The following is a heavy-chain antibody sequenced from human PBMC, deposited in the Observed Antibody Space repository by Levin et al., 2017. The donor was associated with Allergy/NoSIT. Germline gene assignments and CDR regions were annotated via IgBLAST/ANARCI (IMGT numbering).Heavy chain of an antibody. CDR3: ARARVILGDTNYYYGMDV. V-gene: IGHV4-59*01. CDR2: MYYNGNT. Sequence: SETLSLTCTVSGGSISSYYWSWIRQPPGKGLEWIGCMYYNGNTKYNPSLKSRVTISLDKSKNQFSLKLSSVPAADTAVYYCARARVILGDTNYYYGMDVWGQGTTVTVSS. D-gene: IGHD1-26*01. CDR1: GGSISSYY. J-gene: IGHJ6*02.